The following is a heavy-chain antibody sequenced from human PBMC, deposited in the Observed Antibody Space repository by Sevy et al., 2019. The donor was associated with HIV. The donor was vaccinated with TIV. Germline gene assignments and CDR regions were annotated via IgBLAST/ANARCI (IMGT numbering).Heavy chain of an antibody. CDR3: ARATGTEALDAFDI. D-gene: IGHD1-1*01. CDR1: GFTFSTYS. Sequence: GGSLRLSCAASGFTFSTYSMNWVRQAPGKGLEWVSSISSDSYYIYYADSVKGRFTISRDNAKNSLYLQMNSLRAEDTAVYYCARATGTEALDAFDIWGQRTMVTVSS. V-gene: IGHV3-21*01. J-gene: IGHJ3*02. CDR2: ISSDSYYI.